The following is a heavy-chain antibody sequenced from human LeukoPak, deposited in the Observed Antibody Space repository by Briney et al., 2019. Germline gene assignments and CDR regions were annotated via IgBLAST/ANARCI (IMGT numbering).Heavy chain of an antibody. J-gene: IGHJ4*02. D-gene: IGHD6-19*01. CDR3: VRQYSSGWCYFDY. CDR2: INWNGGST. Sequence: PGGSLRLACAASGFTFDDYGMSWVRQGPGMGLEWVSGINWNGGSTAYADSVKGRFAISRDNAKNSLYLQMNSLRAEDTASYYCVRQYSSGWCYFDYWGQGTLVTVSS. CDR1: GFTFDDYG. V-gene: IGHV3-20*04.